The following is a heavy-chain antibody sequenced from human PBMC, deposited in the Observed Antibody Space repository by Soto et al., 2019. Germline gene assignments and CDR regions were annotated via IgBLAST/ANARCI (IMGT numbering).Heavy chain of an antibody. CDR3: AKRMSEDYYDFWSGPDY. CDR2: IRCSGGSK. V-gene: IGHV3-23*01. D-gene: IGHD3-3*01. J-gene: IGHJ4*02. Sequence: GGSLRLSCAASPFTFRSYSMHWVRQAPGKGLEWVTSIRCSGGSKSYADSVKGRFTISRDNSKKTLYLQMDSLRAEDTAVYYCAKRMSEDYYDFWSGPDYWGQGTLVTVSS. CDR1: PFTFRSYS.